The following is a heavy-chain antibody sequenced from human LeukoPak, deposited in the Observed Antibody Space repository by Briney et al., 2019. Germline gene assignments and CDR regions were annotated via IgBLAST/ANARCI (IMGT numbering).Heavy chain of an antibody. CDR3: ARGSVDCSSTSCNTIYYYSGMDV. V-gene: IGHV4-39*02. CDR2: PHYSGST. Sequence: SETLSLTCTVSGGSISSGSYYWGWIRQPPGKGLEWIGSPHYSGSTYYNPSLKGRVTMSVDTSKNHFSLRLSSVTAAGAAVYHCARGSVDCSSTSCNTIYYYSGMDVWGQGTTVTVSS. D-gene: IGHD2-2*01. CDR1: GGSISSGSYY. J-gene: IGHJ6*02.